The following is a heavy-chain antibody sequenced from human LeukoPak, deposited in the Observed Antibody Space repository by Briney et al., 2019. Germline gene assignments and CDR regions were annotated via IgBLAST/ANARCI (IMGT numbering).Heavy chain of an antibody. Sequence: GDSLKISCKGSGYSFTRYWIGWVRQMPGKGLGWMGIIYPGDSDTSYSPSFQGQVTISADKSISTAYLQWSSLKASDTAMYYCARSAVAGTSGAFDIWGQGTMVTVSS. V-gene: IGHV5-51*01. CDR1: GYSFTRYW. J-gene: IGHJ3*02. CDR2: IYPGDSDT. CDR3: ARSAVAGTSGAFDI. D-gene: IGHD6-19*01.